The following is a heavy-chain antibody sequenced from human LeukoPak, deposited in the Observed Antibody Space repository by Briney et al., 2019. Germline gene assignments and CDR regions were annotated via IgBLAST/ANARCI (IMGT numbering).Heavy chain of an antibody. CDR1: GFTFSSYA. D-gene: IGHD2-21*02. J-gene: IGHJ4*02. Sequence: GGSLRLSCSASGFTFSSYAMHWVRQAPGKGLEYVSAISSNGGSTYYADSVKGRFTISRDNSKNTLYLQMNSLRAEDTAVYYCARDWGMTAIYSFDYWGQGTLVTVSS. V-gene: IGHV3-64*04. CDR3: ARDWGMTAIYSFDY. CDR2: ISSNGGST.